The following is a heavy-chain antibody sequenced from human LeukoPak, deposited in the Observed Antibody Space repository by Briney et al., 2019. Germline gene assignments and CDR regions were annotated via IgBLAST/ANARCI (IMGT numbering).Heavy chain of an antibody. CDR1: GFTFSSYA. Sequence: GGSLRLSCAASGFTFSSYAMSWVRQAPGKGLEWVSAISGSGGSTYYADPAKGRFTISRDNSKNTLYLQMNSLRAEDTAVYYCANQITYYYDSSGYTWGQGTLVTVSS. V-gene: IGHV3-23*01. CDR3: ANQITYYYDSSGYT. D-gene: IGHD3-22*01. CDR2: ISGSGGST. J-gene: IGHJ5*02.